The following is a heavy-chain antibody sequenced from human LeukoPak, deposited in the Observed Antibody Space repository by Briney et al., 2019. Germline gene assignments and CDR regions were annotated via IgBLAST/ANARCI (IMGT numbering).Heavy chain of an antibody. CDR2: IYSGGST. CDR1: GFTVSSNY. Sequence: QTGGSLRLSCAASGFTVSSNYMSWVRQAPGKGLEWVSVIYSGGSTYYADSVEGRFTISRDNSKNTLYLQMNSLRAEDTAVYYCARAWGSGSSEPGYYYYYGMDVWGQGTTVTVSS. J-gene: IGHJ6*02. V-gene: IGHV3-66*01. CDR3: ARAWGSGSSEPGYYYYYGMDV. D-gene: IGHD3-10*01.